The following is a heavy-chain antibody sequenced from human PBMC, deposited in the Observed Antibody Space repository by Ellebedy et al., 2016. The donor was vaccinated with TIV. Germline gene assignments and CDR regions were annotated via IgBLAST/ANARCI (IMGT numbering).Heavy chain of an antibody. CDR2: MNPNSGNT. CDR3: ARLVDILTGYPDY. Sequence: ASVKVSXKASGYTFTSYDINWVRQATGQGLEWMGWMNPNSGNTGYAQKFQGRVTITADESTSTAYMELSSLRSEDTAVYYCARLVDILTGYPDYWGQGTLVTVSS. J-gene: IGHJ4*02. V-gene: IGHV1-8*01. D-gene: IGHD3-9*01. CDR1: GYTFTSYD.